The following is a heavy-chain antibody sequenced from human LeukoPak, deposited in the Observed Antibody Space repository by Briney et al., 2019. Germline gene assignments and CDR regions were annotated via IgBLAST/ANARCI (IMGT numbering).Heavy chain of an antibody. CDR3: ARDARGGIVTPEY. CDR1: GFTFSDYY. CDR2: ISRSSDYT. V-gene: IGHV3-11*05. J-gene: IGHJ4*02. Sequence: PGGSLRLSCAASGFTFSDYYMSWIRQAPGKGLEWLSYISRSSDYTEYADYVKGRFTITRDNARNSLYLQKNSLRTDDTAVYYCARDARGGIVTPEYWGQGTLVTVSS. D-gene: IGHD1-26*01.